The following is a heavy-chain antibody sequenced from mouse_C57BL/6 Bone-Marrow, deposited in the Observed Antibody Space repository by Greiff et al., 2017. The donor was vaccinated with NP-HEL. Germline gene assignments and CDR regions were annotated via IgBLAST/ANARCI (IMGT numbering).Heavy chain of an antibody. CDR3: ARYGNGSSLSYYAMDY. J-gene: IGHJ4*01. V-gene: IGHV1-59*01. Sequence: QVQLQQPGAELVRPGTSVKLSCKASGYTFTSYWMHWVKQRPGQGLEWIGVIDPSDSYTNYNQKFKGKAKLTVDTSSSTAYMQLSSLTSEDSAVYYCARYGNGSSLSYYAMDYWGQGTSVTVSS. D-gene: IGHD1-1*01. CDR2: IDPSDSYT. CDR1: GYTFTSYW.